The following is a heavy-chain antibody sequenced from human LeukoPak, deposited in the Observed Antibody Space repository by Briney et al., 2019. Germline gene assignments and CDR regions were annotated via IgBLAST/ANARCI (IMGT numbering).Heavy chain of an antibody. Sequence: GASVKVSCKASGYTFTSYDINWVRQATGQGLEWMGWMNPNSGNTGYAQKFQGRVTMTRNTSISTAYMELSSLRSEDTAVYYCARSRTYYYDSSGYWGQGTLVTVSS. CDR1: GYTFTSYD. J-gene: IGHJ4*02. D-gene: IGHD3-22*01. CDR2: MNPNSGNT. CDR3: ARSRTYYYDSSGY. V-gene: IGHV1-8*01.